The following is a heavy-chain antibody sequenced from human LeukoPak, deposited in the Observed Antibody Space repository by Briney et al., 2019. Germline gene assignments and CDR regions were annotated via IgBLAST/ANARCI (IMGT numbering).Heavy chain of an antibody. J-gene: IGHJ4*02. V-gene: IGHV3-30*04. Sequence: GGSLRLSCAASGFTFSSYAMRWVRQAPGEGLEWVAVISYDGRNKYYADSVKGRFTISRDNSKNTLYLQMNSLKAEDTAVYYCARDAYSSGYYYNFDYWGQGTLVTVSS. CDR3: ARDAYSSGYYYNFDY. CDR1: GFTFSSYA. CDR2: ISYDGRNK. D-gene: IGHD3-22*01.